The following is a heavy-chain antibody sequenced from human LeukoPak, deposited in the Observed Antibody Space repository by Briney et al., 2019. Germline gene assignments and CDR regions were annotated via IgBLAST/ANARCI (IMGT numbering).Heavy chain of an antibody. CDR2: ISWNSGSI. D-gene: IGHD1-26*01. V-gene: IGHV3-9*01. Sequence: GGSLRLSCAASGFTFDDYAMHWVRQAPGKGLEWVSGISWNSGSIGYADSVKGRFTISRDNAKNSLYLQMNSLRAEDTALYYCAKGIGAQSGSYFQSPFGYWGQGTPGT. CDR1: GFTFDDYA. J-gene: IGHJ4*02. CDR3: AKGIGAQSGSYFQSPFGY.